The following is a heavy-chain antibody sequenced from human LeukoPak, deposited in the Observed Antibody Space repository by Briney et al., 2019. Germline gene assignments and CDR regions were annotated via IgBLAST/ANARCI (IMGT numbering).Heavy chain of an antibody. J-gene: IGHJ4*02. Sequence: ASVKVSCKASGYTFTGYYMHRVRQAPGQGLEWMGWINPNSGGTNYAQKFQGRVTMTRDTSISTAYMELSSLRSDDTAVYYCARDVGGDHDYWDQGTLVTVSS. V-gene: IGHV1-2*02. CDR1: GYTFTGYY. D-gene: IGHD2-21*01. CDR3: ARDVGGDHDY. CDR2: INPNSGGT.